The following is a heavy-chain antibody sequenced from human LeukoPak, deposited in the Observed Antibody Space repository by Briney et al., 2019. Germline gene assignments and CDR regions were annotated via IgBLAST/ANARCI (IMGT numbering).Heavy chain of an antibody. Sequence: GESLKISCQGSGYSFTNYWIGWVRQVPGKGLEWMGIIYPGDSDTRYSPSFQGQVTISADKSISTAYLQWSSLKASDTAMYYCARQLGYCSGGSCYSWFDPWGQGTLVTVSS. V-gene: IGHV5-51*01. D-gene: IGHD2-15*01. CDR2: IYPGDSDT. J-gene: IGHJ5*02. CDR1: GYSFTNYW. CDR3: ARQLGYCSGGSCYSWFDP.